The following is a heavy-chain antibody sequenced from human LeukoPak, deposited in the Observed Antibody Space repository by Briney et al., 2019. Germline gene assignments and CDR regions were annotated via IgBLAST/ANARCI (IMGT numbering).Heavy chain of an antibody. D-gene: IGHD2-15*01. V-gene: IGHV3-23*01. CDR3: AKGRGYCSGGSCYSGFDY. Sequence: AGGSLRLSCAASGFTFSKYAMSWVRQAPGKGLEWVSTIIGSGGTTYYADSVKGRLTISSDNSKNTLYLQMNSLRAEDTAVYYCAKGRGYCSGGSCYSGFDYWGQGTLVTVSS. CDR2: IIGSGGTT. CDR1: GFTFSKYA. J-gene: IGHJ4*02.